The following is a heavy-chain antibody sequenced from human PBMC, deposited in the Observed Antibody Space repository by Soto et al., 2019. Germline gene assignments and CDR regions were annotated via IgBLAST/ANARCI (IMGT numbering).Heavy chain of an antibody. CDR2: ISGSSRTV. CDR1: GFTFSDYY. V-gene: IGHV3-11*01. D-gene: IGHD3-10*01. CDR3: ARPHGSGSYYLYNWFDH. Sequence: QVLLVESGGGLVKPGGSLRLSCAASGFTFSDYYMTWIRQAPGKGLEWVSYISGSSRTVYYADSVKGRFTISRDNAKNSLFLQMNSLRAEDTAVYYCARPHGSGSYYLYNWFDHWGQGTLVTVSS. J-gene: IGHJ5*02.